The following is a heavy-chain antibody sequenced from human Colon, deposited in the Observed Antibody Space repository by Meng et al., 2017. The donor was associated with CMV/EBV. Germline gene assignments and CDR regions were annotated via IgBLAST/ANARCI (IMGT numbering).Heavy chain of an antibody. Sequence: GSLRLSCAVSGGSISDYDWSWSRQPPGKGLEWIGYISYSGGANYNPSLQRRVTISVETSKNQVSLSLTSLTAADTAVYHCAGDFPLVVPPTANYWGQGTLVTVSS. D-gene: IGHD2-8*01. V-gene: IGHV4-59*01. CDR1: GGSISDYD. J-gene: IGHJ4*02. CDR2: ISYSGGA. CDR3: AGDFPLVVPPTANY.